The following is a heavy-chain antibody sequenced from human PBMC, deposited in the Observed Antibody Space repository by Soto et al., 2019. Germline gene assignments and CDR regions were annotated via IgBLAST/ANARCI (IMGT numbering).Heavy chain of an antibody. CDR1: GFTFSNHA. Sequence: EGQLLESGGGLVQPGGSLRLSCAASGFTFSNHAMSLVRQAPVKGLDLVSAISGNGISTYYAEVVRGRFTISRDNSKNTLYLQMNRLRADDTDVYYCAIAAIAMVRGTNNWFDPWGQGTMVTVSP. CDR3: AIAAIAMVRGTNNWFDP. V-gene: IGHV3-23*01. CDR2: ISGNGIST. J-gene: IGHJ5*02. D-gene: IGHD3-10*01.